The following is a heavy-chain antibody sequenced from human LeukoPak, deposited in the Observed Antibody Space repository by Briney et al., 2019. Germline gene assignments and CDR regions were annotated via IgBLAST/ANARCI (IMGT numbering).Heavy chain of an antibody. J-gene: IGHJ4*02. CDR2: MNPNSGNT. Sequence: ASVKVSCKASGYTFTSYDINWVRQATGQGLEWMGWMNPNSGNTGYAQKFQGRVTMTRNTSISTAYMELSSLRSEDTAVYYCARGLAYGGTIDYWGQGTLVTVSS. CDR3: ARGLAYGGTIDY. V-gene: IGHV1-8*01. CDR1: GYTFTSYD. D-gene: IGHD4-23*01.